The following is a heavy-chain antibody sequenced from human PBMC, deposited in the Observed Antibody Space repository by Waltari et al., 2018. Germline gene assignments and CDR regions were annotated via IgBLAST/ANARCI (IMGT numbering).Heavy chain of an antibody. V-gene: IGHV4-39*07. J-gene: IGHJ2*01. CDR1: GGSISSSSYY. CDR2: IYYSGST. Sequence: QLQLQESGPGLVKPSETLSLTCTVSGGSISSSSYYWGWIRQPPGKGLEWIGSIYYSGSTYYNPSLKSRVTISVDTSKNQFSLKLSSVTAADTAVYYCARGEGATLGWYFDLWGRGTLVTVSS. CDR3: ARGEGATLGWYFDL. D-gene: IGHD1-26*01.